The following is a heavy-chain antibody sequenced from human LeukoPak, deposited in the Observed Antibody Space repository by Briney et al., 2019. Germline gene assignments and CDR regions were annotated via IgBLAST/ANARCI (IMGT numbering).Heavy chain of an antibody. J-gene: IGHJ4*02. D-gene: IGHD1-26*01. Sequence: SETLSLTCAVSGGSISSSNWWSWVRQPPGKGLEWIGEIYHSGSTNYNPSLKSRVTISVDKSKNQFSLKLSSVTAADTAVYYCARHARGSERRAFYFDYWGQGTLVTVSS. V-gene: IGHV4-4*02. CDR2: IYHSGST. CDR3: ARHARGSERRAFYFDY. CDR1: GGSISSSNW.